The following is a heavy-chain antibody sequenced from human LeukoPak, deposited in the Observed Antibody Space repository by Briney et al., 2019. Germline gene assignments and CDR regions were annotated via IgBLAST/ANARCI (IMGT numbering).Heavy chain of an antibody. Sequence: PGRSLRLSCAASGFTFSSYAMHWVRQAPGKGLEWVAVISYDGSNKYYADSVKGRFTISRDNSKNTLYLQMNSLRAEDTAVYYCAKERVVVVPAATTYYGMDVWGQGTTVTVSS. CDR2: ISYDGSNK. D-gene: IGHD2-2*01. V-gene: IGHV3-30-3*01. CDR3: AKERVVVVPAATTYYGMDV. J-gene: IGHJ6*02. CDR1: GFTFSSYA.